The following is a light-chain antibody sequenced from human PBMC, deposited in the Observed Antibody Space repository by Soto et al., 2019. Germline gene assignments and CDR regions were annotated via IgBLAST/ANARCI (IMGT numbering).Light chain of an antibody. CDR3: QQSYNTSWT. Sequence: DIQMTQSPSSLSASVGDRVTITCRASQSIISYLNWYQQKPGKAPKLLIYAASSLRSGDPSRFSGSGAGTDFTLTISSLQPEDCATYYCQQSYNTSWTFGRGTKVEIK. CDR1: QSIISY. V-gene: IGKV1-39*01. J-gene: IGKJ1*01. CDR2: AAS.